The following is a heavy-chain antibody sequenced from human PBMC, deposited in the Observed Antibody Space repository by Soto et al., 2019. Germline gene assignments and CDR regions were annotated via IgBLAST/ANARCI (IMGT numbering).Heavy chain of an antibody. CDR1: GGPFSGYY. D-gene: IGHD6-13*01. J-gene: IGHJ4*02. CDR2: INHSGST. V-gene: IGHV4-34*01. Sequence: SETLSLTCAASGGPFSGYYWSWIRQPPGKGLEWIGEINHSGSTNYNPSLKSRITINPDTSKNQFSLQLNSVTPEDTAVYYCARESVRQQLAYYFAYWGQGILVTVSS. CDR3: ARESVRQQLAYYFAY.